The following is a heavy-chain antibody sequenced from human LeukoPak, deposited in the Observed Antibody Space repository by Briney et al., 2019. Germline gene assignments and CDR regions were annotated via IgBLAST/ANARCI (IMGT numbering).Heavy chain of an antibody. CDR3: ARAHYALDY. V-gene: IGHV4-34*01. CDR2: INFGGSI. CDR1: GGSFRGYY. D-gene: IGHD2-2*01. Sequence: PSETLSLTCAVYGGSFRGYYWSWIRQPPGKGLEWIGEINFGGSINYTPSLKSRVTISVGTSKNQFSLKLSSVTAADTAVYYCARAHYALDYWGQGTLVTVSS. J-gene: IGHJ4*02.